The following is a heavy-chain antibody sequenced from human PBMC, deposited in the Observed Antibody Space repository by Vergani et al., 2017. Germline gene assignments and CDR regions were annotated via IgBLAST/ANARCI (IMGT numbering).Heavy chain of an antibody. CDR2: IYYSGST. V-gene: IGHV4-39*07. Sequence: QLQLQESGPGLVKPSETLSLTCTVSGGSISSSSYYWGWIRQPPGKGLEWIGYIYYSGSTYYNPSLKSRVTISVDTSKNQFSLKLSSVTAADTAVYYCARYGYYDSSGFPEGAFYIWGQGTMVTVSS. CDR1: GGSISSSSYY. J-gene: IGHJ3*02. CDR3: ARYGYYDSSGFPEGAFYI. D-gene: IGHD3-22*01.